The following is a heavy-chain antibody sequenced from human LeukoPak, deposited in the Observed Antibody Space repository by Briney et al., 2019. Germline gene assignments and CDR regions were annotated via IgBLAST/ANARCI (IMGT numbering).Heavy chain of an antibody. D-gene: IGHD3-22*01. Sequence: ASVKVSCKASGGTFNSYAISWVRQAPGQGLEWMGGIIPIFGTANYAQKFQGRVTITTDESTSTAYMELSSLRSEDTAGYYCAGGDHYDSSGYWVPFDYWGQGTLVTVCS. CDR3: AGGDHYDSSGYWVPFDY. CDR2: IIPIFGTA. J-gene: IGHJ4*02. CDR1: GGTFNSYA. V-gene: IGHV1-69*05.